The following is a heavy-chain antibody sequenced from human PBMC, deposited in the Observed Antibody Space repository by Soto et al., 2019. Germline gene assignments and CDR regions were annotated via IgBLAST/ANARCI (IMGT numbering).Heavy chain of an antibody. CDR3: ARELGGTLRGSYWYFDL. J-gene: IGHJ2*01. CDR1: GFTFSSYW. Sequence: GGSLRLSCAASGFTFSSYWMHWVRQAPGKGLVWVSRINSDGSSTSYADSVKGRFTISRDNAKNTLYLQMNSLRAEDTAVYYCARELGGTLRGSYWYFDLWGRDTLVTVSS. CDR2: INSDGSST. D-gene: IGHD1-26*01. V-gene: IGHV3-74*01.